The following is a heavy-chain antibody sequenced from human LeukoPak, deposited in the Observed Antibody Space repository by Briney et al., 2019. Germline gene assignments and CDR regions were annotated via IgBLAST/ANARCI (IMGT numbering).Heavy chain of an antibody. CDR3: ARLRHYYDTGAYPSAFDY. Sequence: SETLSLTCTVSGGSISNRSYYWGWIRQPPGKGLEWIGKISDSGNTYYSPSLRSRVTISIDTSKNQFSLKLSSVTATDTAVYYCARLRHYYDTGAYPSAFDYWGQGTLVTVSS. V-gene: IGHV4-39*01. CDR1: GGSISNRSYY. CDR2: ISDSGNT. J-gene: IGHJ4*02. D-gene: IGHD3-22*01.